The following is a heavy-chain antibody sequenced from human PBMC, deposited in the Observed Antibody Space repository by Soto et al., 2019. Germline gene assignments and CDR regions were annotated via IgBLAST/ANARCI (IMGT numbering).Heavy chain of an antibody. J-gene: IGHJ4*02. Sequence: QVQLVESGGGVVQPGRSLRLSCAASGFTFISYGMHWVRQAPGKGLEWLAVMSYDGRDKYYADSVRGRFTNSRDNSKNTVYLQLNSLRVEDTAVYYCAKARSGSWHEGYYFDNWGQGTLVTVSS. V-gene: IGHV3-30*18. CDR3: AKARSGSWHEGYYFDN. D-gene: IGHD2-15*01. CDR1: GFTFISYG. CDR2: MSYDGRDK.